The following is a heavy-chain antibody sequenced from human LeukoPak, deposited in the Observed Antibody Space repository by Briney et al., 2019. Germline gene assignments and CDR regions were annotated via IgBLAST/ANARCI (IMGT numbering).Heavy chain of an antibody. J-gene: IGHJ3*01. Sequence: PSETLSLTCAVSGYSISRGYSWGWIRQPPGKGLEWIGNMYHSESTHYNPSLKSRVTISVDTSKNQFSLKLSSVTAADTAVYYCARFDHVWETHGMDAFDLWGQGTMVTVSS. CDR1: GYSISRGYS. D-gene: IGHD3-16*01. CDR2: MYHSEST. CDR3: ARFDHVWETHGMDAFDL. V-gene: IGHV4-38-2*01.